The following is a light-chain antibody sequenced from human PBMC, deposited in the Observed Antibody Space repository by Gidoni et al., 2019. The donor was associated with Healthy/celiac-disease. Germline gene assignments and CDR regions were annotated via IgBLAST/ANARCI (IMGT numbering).Light chain of an antibody. Sequence: EIALAQSPGPLSLSPGERATLSCRASQSVSRRYLAWYQQKPGQAPRLLIYGASSRATGIPDRFSGSGSGTDFTLTIIRLEPEDFAVYYCQQYGSSPGTFGQGTKLEIK. J-gene: IGKJ2*01. CDR1: QSVSRRY. CDR2: GAS. CDR3: QQYGSSPGT. V-gene: IGKV3-20*01.